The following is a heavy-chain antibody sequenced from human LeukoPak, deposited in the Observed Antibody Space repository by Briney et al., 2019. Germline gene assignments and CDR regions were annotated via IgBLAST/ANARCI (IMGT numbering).Heavy chain of an antibody. CDR1: GFTVSSNY. Sequence: PGGSLRLSCAASGFTVSSNYMSWVRQAPGKGLEWVSVIYSGGSTYYADSVKGRFTISRDNSKNTLYLQMNSLRAEDTAVYYCARGKFGIAAAGLDYWGQGTLVTVSS. V-gene: IGHV3-53*01. D-gene: IGHD6-13*01. CDR3: ARGKFGIAAAGLDY. J-gene: IGHJ4*02. CDR2: IYSGGST.